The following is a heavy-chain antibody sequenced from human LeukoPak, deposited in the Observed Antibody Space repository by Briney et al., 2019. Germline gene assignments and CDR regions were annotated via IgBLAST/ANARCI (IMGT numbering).Heavy chain of an antibody. Sequence: PSETLSLTCTVSGGSISSYYWSWIRQPPGKGLEWIGYIYYSGSTSYNPSLKSRVTISVDTSKNQFSLKLSSVTAADTAVYYCASGYSYGYYFDYWGQGTLVTVSS. CDR2: IYYSGST. CDR1: GGSISSYY. J-gene: IGHJ4*02. D-gene: IGHD5-18*01. V-gene: IGHV4-59*08. CDR3: ASGYSYGYYFDY.